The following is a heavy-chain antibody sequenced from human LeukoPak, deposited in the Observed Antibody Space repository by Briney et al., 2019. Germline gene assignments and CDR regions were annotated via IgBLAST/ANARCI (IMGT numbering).Heavy chain of an antibody. CDR3: AREDGYCSSTSCEYYYGMDV. D-gene: IGHD2-2*01. Sequence: SVKVSCKASGGTFSSYTISWVRQAPGQGLEWMGRIIPILGTANYAQKFQGRVTITADKSTSTAYMELSSLRSEDTAVYYCAREDGYCSSTSCEYYYGMDVWGQGTTVTVSS. J-gene: IGHJ6*02. CDR2: IIPILGTA. V-gene: IGHV1-69*08. CDR1: GGTFSSYT.